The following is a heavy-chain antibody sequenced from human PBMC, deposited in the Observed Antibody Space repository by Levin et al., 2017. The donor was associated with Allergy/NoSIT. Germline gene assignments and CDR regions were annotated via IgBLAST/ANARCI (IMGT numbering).Heavy chain of an antibody. CDR1: GFTFSSYW. CDR2: INSDGSST. Sequence: LSLTCAASGFTFSSYWMHWVRQAPGKGLVWVSRINSDGSSTSYADSVKGRFTISRDNAKNTLYLQMNSLRAEDTAVYYCARDLGVEQWPTFYYYYYGMDVWGQGTTVTVSS. J-gene: IGHJ6*02. CDR3: ARDLGVEQWPTFYYYYYGMDV. V-gene: IGHV3-74*01. D-gene: IGHD6-19*01.